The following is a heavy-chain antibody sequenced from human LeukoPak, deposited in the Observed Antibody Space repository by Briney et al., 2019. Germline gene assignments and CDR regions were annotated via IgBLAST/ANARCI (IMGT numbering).Heavy chain of an antibody. CDR2: ISSSSSYI. CDR1: GFTFSSYG. J-gene: IGHJ3*02. D-gene: IGHD2-2*01. CDR3: ARGFCSSTGCYAFDI. V-gene: IGHV3-21*01. Sequence: PGGSLRLSCAASGFTFSSYGMNWVRQAPGKGLEWVSSISSSSSYIYYADSVKGRFTISRDNAKNSLYLQMNSLRAEDTAVYYCARGFCSSTGCYAFDIWGQGTMVTVSS.